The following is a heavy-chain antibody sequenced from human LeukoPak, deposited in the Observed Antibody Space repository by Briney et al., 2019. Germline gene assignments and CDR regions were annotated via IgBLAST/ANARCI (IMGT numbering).Heavy chain of an antibody. CDR2: ISSSGDSI. V-gene: IGHV3-48*03. CDR3: ARDRRVGATWSVGAFDI. J-gene: IGHJ3*02. CDR1: GFSLTTYE. Sequence: GRSLRLSCAASGFSLTTYEMNWVRQAAGKGLEWDSYISSSGDSIYYADSVKGRFTISRDNAKNSLSLQMNSLRAEDAAIYYCARDRRVGATWSVGAFDIWGQGTTVTVSS. D-gene: IGHD1-26*01.